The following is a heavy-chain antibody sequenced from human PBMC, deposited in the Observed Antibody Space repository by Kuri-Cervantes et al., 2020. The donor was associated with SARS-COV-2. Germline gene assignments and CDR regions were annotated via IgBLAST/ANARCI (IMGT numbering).Heavy chain of an antibody. CDR2: INHSGST. J-gene: IGHJ6*02. CDR1: GGSFSGYY. CDR3: ARGPFYYYYGLDV. V-gene: IGHV4-34*01. Sequence: GSLRLSCAVYGGSFSGYYWSWIRQPPGKGLEWIGEINHSGSTNYNPSLKSRVTISVDTSKNQFSLRLTSVTAADTGVYYCARGPFYYYYGLDVWGQGTTVTVSS.